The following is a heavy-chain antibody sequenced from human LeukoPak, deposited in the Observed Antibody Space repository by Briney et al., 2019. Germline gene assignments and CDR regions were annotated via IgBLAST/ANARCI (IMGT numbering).Heavy chain of an antibody. CDR1: GLTFSTYA. V-gene: IGHV3-30-3*01. Sequence: GGSLRLSCAASGLTFSTYAMPWVRQSPGKGLEWVAVISYDASNKYYADSVKGRFTISRDNSKNTLYLQMNSLRAEDTAVYYCASHKPHPVRYYFDSSGAIDYWGQGTLVTVSS. D-gene: IGHD3-22*01. CDR2: ISYDASNK. CDR3: ASHKPHPVRYYFDSSGAIDY. J-gene: IGHJ4*02.